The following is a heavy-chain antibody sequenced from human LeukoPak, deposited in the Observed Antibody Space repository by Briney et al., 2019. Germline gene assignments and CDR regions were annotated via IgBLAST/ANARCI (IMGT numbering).Heavy chain of an antibody. J-gene: IGHJ6*02. V-gene: IGHV3-30-3*01. Sequence: GGSLRLSCAASGFTFSSYAMHWVRQAPGKGLEWVAVTSYDGSNKYYADSVKGRFTISRDNSKNTLYLQMNSLRAEDTAVYYCARAARYCSGGSCYSYYYYYGMDVWGQGTTVTVSS. D-gene: IGHD2-15*01. CDR1: GFTFSSYA. CDR2: TSYDGSNK. CDR3: ARAARYCSGGSCYSYYYYYGMDV.